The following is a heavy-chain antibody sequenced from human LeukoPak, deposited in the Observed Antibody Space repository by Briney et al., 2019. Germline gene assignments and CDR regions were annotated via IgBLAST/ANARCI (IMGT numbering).Heavy chain of an antibody. CDR2: IYHSGST. D-gene: IGHD3-16*01. CDR1: HYSISSNYY. Sequence: SETLSLTCTVSHYSISSNYYWGWIRQPPGKGLEWIGSIYHSGSTYYNPSLKSRVTISVDTSKNQFSLKLTSVTAADTAVYYCARRFRTGGNLHHDAYDIWGRGTVVAVSS. J-gene: IGHJ3*02. CDR3: ARRFRTGGNLHHDAYDI. V-gene: IGHV4-38-2*02.